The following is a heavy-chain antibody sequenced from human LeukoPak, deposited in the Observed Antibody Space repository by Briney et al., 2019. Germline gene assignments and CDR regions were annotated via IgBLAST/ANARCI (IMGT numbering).Heavy chain of an antibody. J-gene: IGHJ4*02. CDR1: GFTFSSYG. V-gene: IGHV3-30*18. CDR3: AKVPWELMYYFDY. CDR2: ISYDGSNK. D-gene: IGHD1-26*01. Sequence: GGSLRLSCAASGFTFSSYGMHWVRQAPGKGLEWVAVISYDGSNKYYADSVKGRFTISRDNSKNTLYLQMNSLRAEDTAVYHCAKVPWELMYYFDYWGQGTLVTVSS.